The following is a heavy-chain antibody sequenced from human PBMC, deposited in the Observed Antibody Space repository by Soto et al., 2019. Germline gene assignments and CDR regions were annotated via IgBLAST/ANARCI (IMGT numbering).Heavy chain of an antibody. CDR3: ARDRGAMVRGVIILH. J-gene: IGHJ4*02. D-gene: IGHD3-10*01. CDR2: INQDGSEK. Sequence: VGSLRLSCAASGFTFSSFWMSWVRQAPGKGLEWVANINQDGSEKYYVDSVKGRFTISRDNAKNSLYLQMNSLRAEDTAVYYCARDRGAMVRGVIILHWGQGTLVTVSS. V-gene: IGHV3-7*01. CDR1: GFTFSSFW.